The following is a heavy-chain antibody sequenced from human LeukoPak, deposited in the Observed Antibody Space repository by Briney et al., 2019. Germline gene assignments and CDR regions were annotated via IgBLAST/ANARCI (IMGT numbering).Heavy chain of an antibody. Sequence: GGSLRLSCVASGFTFSTYGMHWVRQAPGKGLEWVAFISYDGSTKHYADSVKGRFTISRDNSKNTLYLQINSLRAEDTAVYYCAKDPRYCSSTRCFGAWGQGTLVTASS. CDR3: AKDPRYCSSTRCFGA. CDR1: GFTFSTYG. D-gene: IGHD2-2*01. J-gene: IGHJ5*02. V-gene: IGHV3-30*18. CDR2: ISYDGSTK.